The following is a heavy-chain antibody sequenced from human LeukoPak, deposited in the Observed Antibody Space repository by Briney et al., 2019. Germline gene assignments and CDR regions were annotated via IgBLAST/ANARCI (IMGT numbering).Heavy chain of an antibody. D-gene: IGHD4-17*01. CDR1: GASISSSSYY. Sequence: PXETLSLTCTVSGASISSSSYYWGWIRQPPGKGLEWIGDIYYSGSTYYNSSLKSRVTISVDTSKNQFSLKLNSVTAADTAVYYCARAGDYGIKDWGQGTLVTVSS. J-gene: IGHJ4*02. V-gene: IGHV4-39*07. CDR2: IYYSGST. CDR3: ARAGDYGIKD.